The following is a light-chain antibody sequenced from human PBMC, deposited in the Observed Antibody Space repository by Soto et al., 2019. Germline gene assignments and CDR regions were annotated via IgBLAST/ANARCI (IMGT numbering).Light chain of an antibody. CDR3: SSYTGNSTLV. CDR1: SSDVGGYNY. CDR2: EVS. J-gene: IGLJ2*01. V-gene: IGLV2-14*01. Sequence: QSALTQPASVSGSPGQSITISCTGTSSDVGGYNYVSWYQQHPGKAPKLMIYEVSNRPSGVSHRFSGSKSGNTASLTISGLHAEDEAAYYCSSYTGNSTLVFGAGTKVTVL.